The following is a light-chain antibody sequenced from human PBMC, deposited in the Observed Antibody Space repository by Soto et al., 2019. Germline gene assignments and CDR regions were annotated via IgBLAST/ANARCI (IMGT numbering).Light chain of an antibody. J-gene: IGLJ1*01. V-gene: IGLV2-14*03. CDR3: SSYTTSTPYV. Sequence: QSALTQPASVSGSPGQSITISCTGTSSDVGAYDRVSWYQHHPGKAPKVMICDVSVRPSGVSNRFSGSKSSNTASLTISGLQAEDEADYYCSSYTTSTPYVFGTGTKLTVL. CDR1: SSDVGAYDR. CDR2: DVS.